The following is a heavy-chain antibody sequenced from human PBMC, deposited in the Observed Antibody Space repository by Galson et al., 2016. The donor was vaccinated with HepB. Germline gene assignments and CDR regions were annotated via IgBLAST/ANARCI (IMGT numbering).Heavy chain of an antibody. Sequence: SETLSLTCAVSGDSISINKWWSWVRQPPGKGLEWIAEIYHSGSTNYNPSLKSRVTISVDKSKNQFSLNLSSMTDADTAVYYCARSAQRDYDFIWGRYNRDIFDIWGQGTMVTVSS. CDR1: GDSISINKW. V-gene: IGHV4-4*02. CDR2: IYHSGST. J-gene: IGHJ3*02. CDR3: ARSAQRDYDFIWGRYNRDIFDI. D-gene: IGHD3-16*01.